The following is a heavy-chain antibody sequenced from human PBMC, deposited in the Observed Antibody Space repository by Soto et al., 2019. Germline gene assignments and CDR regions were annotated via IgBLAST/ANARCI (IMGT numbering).Heavy chain of an antibody. CDR1: GGSIRGSY. CDR3: ATGGVWLQNSSLRGLYFDY. D-gene: IGHD6-19*01. Sequence: SETLSLTCIVSGGSIRGSYSSWIRQPPEKGLEWIASISYTGSATHNPSLKSRVSVSVDRTEIQYSLKRTSVTAADTAMCSSATGGVWLQNSSLRGLYFDYWGQGALVTVAS. CDR2: ISYTGSA. V-gene: IGHV4-59*01. J-gene: IGHJ4*02.